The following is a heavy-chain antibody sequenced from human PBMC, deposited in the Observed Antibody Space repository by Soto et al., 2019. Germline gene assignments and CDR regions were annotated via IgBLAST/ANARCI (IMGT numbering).Heavy chain of an antibody. J-gene: IGHJ3*02. CDR1: GFTFSPYA. CDR2: ISSSGDNT. CDR3: AKDPNGNYVGAFDI. V-gene: IGHV3-23*01. Sequence: GGSLRLSCVASGFTFSPYAMSWFRQAPGKGLEWVSGISSSGDNTYYADSVKGRFTISRDNSKNMLYLQMSSLRADDTALYYCAKDPNGNYVGAFDIRGQGTMVTVSS. D-gene: IGHD1-7*01.